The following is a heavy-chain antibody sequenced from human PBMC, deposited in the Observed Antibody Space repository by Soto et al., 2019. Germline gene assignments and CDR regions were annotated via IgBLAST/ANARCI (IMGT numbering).Heavy chain of an antibody. Sequence: GGSLRLSCAASGFTFSSYSMNWVRQAPGKGLEWVSSISSSSSYTYYADSVKGRFTISRDNAKNSLYLQMNSLRAEDTAVYYCARDSQKLVYCSSTSCYFSWFDPWGQGTLVTVSS. CDR1: GFTFSSYS. J-gene: IGHJ5*02. D-gene: IGHD2-2*01. V-gene: IGHV3-21*01. CDR3: ARDSQKLVYCSSTSCYFSWFDP. CDR2: ISSSSSYT.